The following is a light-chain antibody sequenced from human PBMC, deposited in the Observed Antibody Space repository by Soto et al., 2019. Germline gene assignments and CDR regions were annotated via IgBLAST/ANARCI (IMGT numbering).Light chain of an antibody. Sequence: DIQMTQSPSSVSASVGDRVTITCRASQGISNWLAWYQQKPGEAPKLLIYAASTLQSGVPSRFSGSASGTEFTLTISSLQPEDFATSFCQQADSFPHTFGQRTRLEIK. J-gene: IGKJ5*01. CDR2: AAS. CDR1: QGISNW. V-gene: IGKV1-12*01. CDR3: QQADSFPHT.